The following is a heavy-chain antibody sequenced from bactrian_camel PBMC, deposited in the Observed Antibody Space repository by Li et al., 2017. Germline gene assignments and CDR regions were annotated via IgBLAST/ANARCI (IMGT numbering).Heavy chain of an antibody. Sequence: QLVVSGGGSVQAGGFLRLSCEASGYTACIYDWNWYRQAPGKEREVVSGISSSGYTFYADSVKGRFILSRDNAKNTVVLQMNSLKPEDTAMYYCAGDQYACPLREFGDYDYWGQGTQVTVS. CDR1: GYTACIYD. CDR2: ISSSGYT. CDR3: AGDQYACPLREFGDYDY. V-gene: IGHV3S53*01. J-gene: IGHJ4*01.